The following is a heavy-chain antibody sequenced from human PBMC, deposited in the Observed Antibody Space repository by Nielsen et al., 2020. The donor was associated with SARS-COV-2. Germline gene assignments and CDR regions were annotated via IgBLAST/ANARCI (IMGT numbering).Heavy chain of an antibody. CDR1: GYSFTSYW. D-gene: IGHD3-22*01. Sequence: GESLKISCKGSGYSFTSYWIGWVRQMPGKGLEWMGIIYPGDSDPRYSPSFQGQVTISADKSISTAYLQWSSLKASDTAMYYCARPGYYYDSSGYYGKRPDAFDIWGQGTMVTVSS. CDR2: IYPGDSDP. CDR3: ARPGYYYDSSGYYGKRPDAFDI. V-gene: IGHV5-51*01. J-gene: IGHJ3*02.